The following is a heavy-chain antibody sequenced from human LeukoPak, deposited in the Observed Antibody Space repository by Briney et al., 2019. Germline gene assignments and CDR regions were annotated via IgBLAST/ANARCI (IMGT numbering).Heavy chain of an antibody. CDR2: MSPNNGDT. V-gene: IGHV1-8*01. Sequence: ASVKVSCKTSGYTFTNYDINWVRQATGQGLEWLGWMSPNNGDTGYAQKFQGRVTMTRDTSTNTAYMELSGLTSEDTAVYFCARNPPRTGDFNSWGQGALVTVSS. CDR3: ARNPPRTGDFNS. CDR1: GYTFTNYD. D-gene: IGHD7-27*01. J-gene: IGHJ4*02.